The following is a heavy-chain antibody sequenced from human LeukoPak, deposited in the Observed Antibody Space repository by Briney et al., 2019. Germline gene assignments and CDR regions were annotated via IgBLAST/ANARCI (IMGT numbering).Heavy chain of an antibody. CDR1: GFTFSSYW. CDR3: VRGLRE. Sequence: GGSLRLSCEASGFTFSSYWMHWVRQTPGKGLVWVSYINGDGSNTNYADSVKGRFTISRDNAQNTLYLQMNSLRVEDTAVYYCVRGLREWGQGTLVTVSS. CDR2: INGDGSNT. D-gene: IGHD2-21*01. V-gene: IGHV3-74*01. J-gene: IGHJ4*02.